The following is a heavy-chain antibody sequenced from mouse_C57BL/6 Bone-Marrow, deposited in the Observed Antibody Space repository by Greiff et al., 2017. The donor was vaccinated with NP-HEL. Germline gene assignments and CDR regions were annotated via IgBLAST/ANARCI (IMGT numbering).Heavy chain of an antibody. CDR1: GYTFTSYW. J-gene: IGHJ2*01. CDR3: AIAWAHYYGSGYYFDD. V-gene: IGHV1-74*01. D-gene: IGHD1-1*01. Sequence: QVQLQQSGAELVKPGASVKLSCKASGYTFTSYWMHWVKQRPGQGLEWIGSIHPCDSDTNYNQKFKGKATFTVDKSSSTAYMQLSSLTSEDSAVYYCAIAWAHYYGSGYYFDDWGQGTTLTVSS. CDR2: IHPCDSDT.